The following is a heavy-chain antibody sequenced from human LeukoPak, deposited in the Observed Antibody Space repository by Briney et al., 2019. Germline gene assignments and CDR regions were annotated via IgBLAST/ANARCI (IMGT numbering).Heavy chain of an antibody. D-gene: IGHD3-22*01. V-gene: IGHV5-51*01. CDR3: ASLRPDYYYDSSGPYYFDY. CDR1: GYTFTTYW. CDR2: IYPGDSDT. Sequence: GESLKISCKGSGYTFTTYWIGWVRQMPGKGLEWMGIIYPGDSDTIYSASFQGQVTISADKSISTAYLQWSSLKASDTAMYYCASLRPDYYYDSSGPYYFDYWGQGTLVTVSS. J-gene: IGHJ4*02.